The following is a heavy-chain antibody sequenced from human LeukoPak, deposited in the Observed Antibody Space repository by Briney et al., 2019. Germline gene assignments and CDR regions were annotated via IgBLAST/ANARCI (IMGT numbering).Heavy chain of an antibody. CDR2: ISYDGSNK. Sequence: GGSLRLSCAASGFTFSSCAMHWVRQAPGKGLEWVAVISYDGSNKYYADSVKGRFTISRDNSKNTLYLQMNSLRAEDTAVYYCARDWDSIENKYSSSWYRGSGYFDYWGQGTLVTVSS. CDR3: ARDWDSIENKYSSSWYRGSGYFDY. CDR1: GFTFSSCA. V-gene: IGHV3-30*04. J-gene: IGHJ4*02. D-gene: IGHD6-13*01.